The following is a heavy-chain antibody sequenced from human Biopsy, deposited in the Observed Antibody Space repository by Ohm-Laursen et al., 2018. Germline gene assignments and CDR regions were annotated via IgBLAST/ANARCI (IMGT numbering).Heavy chain of an antibody. CDR2: IVPFFGTE. V-gene: IGHV1-69*13. Sequence: SVKVSCKGSGGNFGSYTISWVRQAPGQGLEWMGGIVPFFGTEEYAQKYQDRVTITADESTDTVYMELSSLRSEDTAVYYCARDTELLSIGLDYNFGMVVWGQGTTVTVSS. J-gene: IGHJ6*02. D-gene: IGHD1-14*01. CDR1: GGNFGSYT. CDR3: ARDTELLSIGLDYNFGMVV.